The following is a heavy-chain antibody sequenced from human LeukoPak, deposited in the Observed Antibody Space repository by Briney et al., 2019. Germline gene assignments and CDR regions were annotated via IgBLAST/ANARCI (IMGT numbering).Heavy chain of an antibody. CDR2: IYYSGST. J-gene: IGHJ4*02. CDR1: GGSISSYY. Sequence: PSETLSLTRTVSGGSISSYYWSGIRQPPGKGLEWIGYIYYSGSTNYNPSLKSRVTISVDTSQNQFSLRLSSVTAADTALYYCARHAAFADYQSHLTHFDYWGQGTLVIVSS. CDR3: ARHAAFADYQSHLTHFDY. D-gene: IGHD4/OR15-4a*01. V-gene: IGHV4-59*08.